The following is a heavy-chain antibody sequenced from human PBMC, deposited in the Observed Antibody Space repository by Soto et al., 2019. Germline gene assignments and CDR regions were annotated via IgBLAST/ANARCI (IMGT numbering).Heavy chain of an antibody. Sequence: KPSETLSLTCTVSGDSINSTTYYWGWIRQPPGKGLEWIGSIYYSGSAHSNPSLKSRVTISVDTSKNQFSLKLSSVTAADTAVYYCARARYCSGGSCYSGISIDYWGQGTLVTVSS. CDR2: IYYSGSA. D-gene: IGHD2-15*01. CDR3: ARARYCSGGSCYSGISIDY. J-gene: IGHJ4*02. CDR1: GDSINSTTYY. V-gene: IGHV4-39*01.